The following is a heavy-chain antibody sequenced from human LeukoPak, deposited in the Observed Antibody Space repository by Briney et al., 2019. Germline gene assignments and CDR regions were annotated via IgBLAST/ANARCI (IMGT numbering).Heavy chain of an antibody. Sequence: PGGSLRLACAASGFTFSSYAMSWVRQAPGKGLEWVSAISGSGGSTYYADSVKGRFTISRDNSKNTLYLQMNSLRAEDTAVYYCAKDRRDGSYLFDYWGQGTLVTVSS. D-gene: IGHD1-26*01. CDR2: ISGSGGST. J-gene: IGHJ4*02. CDR3: AKDRRDGSYLFDY. V-gene: IGHV3-23*01. CDR1: GFTFSSYA.